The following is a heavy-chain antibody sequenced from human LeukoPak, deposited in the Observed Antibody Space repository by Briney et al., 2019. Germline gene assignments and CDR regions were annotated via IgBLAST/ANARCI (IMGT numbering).Heavy chain of an antibody. V-gene: IGHV3-49*04. Sequence: GGSLRLSCRGSGFTFGDHAMSWVRQAPGKGRERVDFIRSKAYRGTTEYAASVKGRFTISRDDSASIAYLQMNSLKTEDTAVYYCARGPIQLWIHNAMDVWGQGTTVTVSS. CDR2: IRSKAYRGTT. CDR1: GFTFGDHA. D-gene: IGHD5-18*01. J-gene: IGHJ6*02. CDR3: ARGPIQLWIHNAMDV.